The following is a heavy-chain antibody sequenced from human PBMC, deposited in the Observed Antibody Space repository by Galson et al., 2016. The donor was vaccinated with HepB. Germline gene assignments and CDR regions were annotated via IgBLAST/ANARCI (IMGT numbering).Heavy chain of an antibody. Sequence: SLRLSCAASGFTFTSYWMSWVRQAPGKGLEWVANIKQDGSENYFADSVKGRFTISRDNSDYSVFLQMNNVSAEDTAVYFCARDPFYYGSGTSFVNWYFDLGPWHSGRCLL. J-gene: IGHJ2*01. CDR1: GFTFTSYW. CDR2: IKQDGSEN. D-gene: IGHD3-10*01. CDR3: ARDPFYYGSGTSFVNWYFDL. V-gene: IGHV3-7*01.